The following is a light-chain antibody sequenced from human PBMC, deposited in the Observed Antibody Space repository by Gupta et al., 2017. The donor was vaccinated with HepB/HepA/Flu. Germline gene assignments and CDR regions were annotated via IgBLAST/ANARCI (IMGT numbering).Light chain of an antibody. V-gene: IGLV2-14*01. CDR2: DVT. CDR3: SSYTNYKSWV. CDR1: ISDVGGYNY. J-gene: IGLJ3*02. Sequence: QSALTQPASVSWSPGQSITIFCPGTISDVGGYNYVSWYQQYPGKAPKLMIYDVTARPSGVSNRFSGSKSGNTASLTISGLQAEDEADYYCSSYTNYKSWVFGGGTKLTVL.